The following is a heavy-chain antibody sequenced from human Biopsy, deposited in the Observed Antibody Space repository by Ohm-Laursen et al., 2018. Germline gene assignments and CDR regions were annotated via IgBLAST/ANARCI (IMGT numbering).Heavy chain of an antibody. Sequence: SGTLSLTCAVYGESFNGYYWSWIRQTPGKGLERIGEINHSGRTNYNPSLKSQVTISVDTSKNQFSLKVRSVTAADTAVYYCVRGVDYYDPYHYYALDVWGQGTTVTVSS. CDR2: INHSGRT. J-gene: IGHJ6*02. CDR3: VRGVDYYDPYHYYALDV. V-gene: IGHV4-34*01. D-gene: IGHD3-22*01. CDR1: GESFNGYY.